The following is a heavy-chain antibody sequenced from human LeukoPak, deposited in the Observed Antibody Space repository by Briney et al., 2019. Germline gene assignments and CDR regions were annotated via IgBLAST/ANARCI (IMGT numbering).Heavy chain of an antibody. J-gene: IGHJ6*03. CDR2: ISSSSSYI. CDR1: GFTFSSCS. Sequence: GGSLRLSCAASGFTFSSCSMNGVRQAPGKGLEGVSSISSSSSYIYYADSVKGRFTISRDNAKNSLYLQMNSLRAEDTAVYYCAKSARITIFGVGKNYYYYYMDVWGKGTTVTVSS. CDR3: AKSARITIFGVGKNYYYYYMDV. D-gene: IGHD3-3*01. V-gene: IGHV3-21*01.